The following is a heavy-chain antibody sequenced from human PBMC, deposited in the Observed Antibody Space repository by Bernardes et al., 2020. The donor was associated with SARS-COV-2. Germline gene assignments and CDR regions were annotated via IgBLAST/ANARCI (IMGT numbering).Heavy chain of an antibody. CDR2: ISSSGSTI. CDR1: GFSFNNYE. V-gene: IGHV3-48*03. CDR3: ARDFGGYFDY. J-gene: IGHJ4*02. D-gene: IGHD3-10*01. Sequence: GGSLRLSCAASGFSFNNYEMNWVRQAPGKGLEWVSYISSSGSTIYYADSVKGRFTISRDNTKNSLYLQMNSLRDEDTAVYYCARDFGGYFDYWGQGTLVTVSS.